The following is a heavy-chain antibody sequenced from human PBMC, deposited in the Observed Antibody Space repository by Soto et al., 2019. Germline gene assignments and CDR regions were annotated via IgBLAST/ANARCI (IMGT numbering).Heavy chain of an antibody. CDR1: GFTLSSYC. CDR2: ISDYGSNK. CDR3: ASRSRYDGSSRTLHAY. D-gene: IGHD2-2*01. J-gene: IGHJ4*02. V-gene: IGHV3-30-3*01. Sequence: GGSLRLSCAASGFTLSSYCMHWVRQAPGKGLEWVANISDYGSNKYYADSVRGRFTISRDNARNSLYLQMNSLRAEDTAIYYCASRSRYDGSSRTLHAYWGQGTLVPVSS.